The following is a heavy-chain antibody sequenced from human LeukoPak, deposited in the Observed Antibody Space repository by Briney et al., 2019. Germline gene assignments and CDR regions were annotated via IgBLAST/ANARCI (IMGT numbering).Heavy chain of an antibody. Sequence: SETLSLTCAVYGGSFSGYYWSWIRQPPGKGLEWIGEINHSGSTNYNPSLKSRVTISVDTSKNQFSLKLSSVTAADTAVYYCAREKVGYGYTSGFDYWGQGTLVTVSS. J-gene: IGHJ4*02. V-gene: IGHV4-34*01. CDR3: AREKVGYGYTSGFDY. D-gene: IGHD5-18*01. CDR2: INHSGST. CDR1: GGSFSGYY.